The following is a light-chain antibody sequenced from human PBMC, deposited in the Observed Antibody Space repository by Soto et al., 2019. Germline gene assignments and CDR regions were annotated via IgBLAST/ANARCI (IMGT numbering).Light chain of an antibody. V-gene: IGKV3-20*01. CDR1: QSARSSY. CDR2: GAS. J-gene: IGKJ1*01. Sequence: EIVLTQSPGTLSLSPGERATLSCRASQSARSSYLAWYQQKPGQAPRLLIYGASSRATGIPDRISGSGSGTDFTLTISRLEPEDFAVYYCQQYGSPPQTFGQGTKVDIK. CDR3: QQYGSPPQT.